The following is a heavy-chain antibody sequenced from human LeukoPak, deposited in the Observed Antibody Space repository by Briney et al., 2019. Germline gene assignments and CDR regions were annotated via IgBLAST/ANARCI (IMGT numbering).Heavy chain of an antibody. CDR1: GFTFSNYA. CDR3: AKSGITMIVVALTFDI. J-gene: IGHJ3*02. Sequence: GGSLRLSCAASGFTFSNYAMTWVRQAPGKGLEWVSAISGSGGSTYYADSVKGRFTISRDNSKNTLYLQMNSLRAEDTAVYYCAKSGITMIVVALTFDIWGQGTMVTVSS. CDR2: ISGSGGST. D-gene: IGHD3-22*01. V-gene: IGHV3-23*01.